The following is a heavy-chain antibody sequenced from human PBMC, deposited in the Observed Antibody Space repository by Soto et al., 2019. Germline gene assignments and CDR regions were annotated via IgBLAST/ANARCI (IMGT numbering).Heavy chain of an antibody. V-gene: IGHV1-69*02. CDR2: IIPIVGIA. J-gene: IGHJ5*02. CDR3: ARGGVAGFDP. D-gene: IGHD6-19*01. Sequence: QVQLVQSGAEVKKPGSSVKVSCKASGGTFSSYIISWVRQAPGQGLEWMGRIIPIVGIANYAQRFQGRVTITADKSTSTACMEMSSLRSEDTAVYYCARGGVAGFDPWGQGTLVTVSS. CDR1: GGTFSSYI.